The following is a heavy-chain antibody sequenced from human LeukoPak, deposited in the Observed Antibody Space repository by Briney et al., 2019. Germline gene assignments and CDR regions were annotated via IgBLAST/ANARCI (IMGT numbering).Heavy chain of an antibody. V-gene: IGHV1-69*04. CDR3: ARDPDVVVVAATQNWFDP. Sequence: SVKVSCKASGYTFTGYYMHWVRQAPGQGLEWMGRIIPILGIANYAQKFQGRVTITADKSTSTAYMELSSLRSEDTAEYYCARDPDVVVVAATQNWFDPWGQGTLVTVSS. CDR2: IIPILGIA. D-gene: IGHD2-15*01. CDR1: GYTFTGYY. J-gene: IGHJ5*02.